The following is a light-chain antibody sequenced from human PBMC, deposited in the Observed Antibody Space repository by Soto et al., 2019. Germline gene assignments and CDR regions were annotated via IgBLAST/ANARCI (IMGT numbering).Light chain of an antibody. CDR1: QSLSTY. CDR2: DAS. CDR3: QHRDSWPLT. Sequence: EIELTQSPATLSLSPGERATLSCRASQSLSTYLAWYQQKPGQAPRLLIYDASNRATGIPARFSGSGSGTDFTLTISSLEPEDFAVYYCQHRDSWPLTFGGGTKVEIK. J-gene: IGKJ4*01. V-gene: IGKV3-11*01.